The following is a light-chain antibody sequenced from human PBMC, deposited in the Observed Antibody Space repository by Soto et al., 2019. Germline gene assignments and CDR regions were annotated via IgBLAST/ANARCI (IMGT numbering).Light chain of an antibody. Sequence: EIVLTQSPGTLSLSPCERATLSSSASQSVTNSFVAWYQQKPGQAPRLLIYGALSRATGIPDRFSGSGFGTDFTLTISSLQAEDVAVYYCQQYYSTPITFGQGTRLEI. CDR3: QQYYSTPIT. CDR1: QSVTNSF. J-gene: IGKJ5*01. V-gene: IGKV3-20*01. CDR2: GAL.